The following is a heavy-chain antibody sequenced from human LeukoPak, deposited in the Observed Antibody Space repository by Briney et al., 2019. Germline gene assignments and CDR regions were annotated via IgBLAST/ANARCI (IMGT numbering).Heavy chain of an antibody. D-gene: IGHD1-14*01. CDR1: GFTVSSNY. J-gene: IGHJ4*02. V-gene: IGHV3-53*01. Sequence: PGGSLRLSCAASGFTVSSNYMSWVRQAPGKGLEWVSVIYSGGSTYYADSVRGRFTISRDNSKNTLYLQMNSLRAEDTAVYYCATYNTYYFDYWGQGTLVTVSS. CDR2: IYSGGST. CDR3: ATYNTYYFDY.